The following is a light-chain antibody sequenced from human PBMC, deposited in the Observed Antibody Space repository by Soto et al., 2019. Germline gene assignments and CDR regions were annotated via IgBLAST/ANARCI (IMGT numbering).Light chain of an antibody. V-gene: IGKV3-20*01. J-gene: IGKJ1*01. CDR1: QSVSSSY. CDR3: QQYGSSAWT. Sequence: IALSQAPGTLSLSTGEGATLSCRASQSVSSSYLAWYQQKPGQAPRLLIYGASSRATGIPDRFSGSGSGTDFTLTISRLEPEDFAVYYCQQYGSSAWTFGQGTNVDI. CDR2: GAS.